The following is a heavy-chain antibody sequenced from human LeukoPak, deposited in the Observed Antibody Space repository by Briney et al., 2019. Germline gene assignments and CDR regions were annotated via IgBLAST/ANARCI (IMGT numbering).Heavy chain of an antibody. D-gene: IGHD1-14*01. CDR3: ARAGYNEIAYYFDY. J-gene: IGHJ4*02. V-gene: IGHV4-59*01. CDR1: GGSISSYY. Sequence: PSETLSLTSTVSGGSISSYYWSWIRQPPGKGLEWIGYIYYSGSTKYNPSLKSRVTISVDTSKNQFSLKLSSVTAADTAVYYCARAGYNEIAYYFDYWGQGTLVTVSS. CDR2: IYYSGST.